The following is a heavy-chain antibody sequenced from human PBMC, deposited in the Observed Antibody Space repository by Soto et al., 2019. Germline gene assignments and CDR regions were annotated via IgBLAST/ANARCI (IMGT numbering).Heavy chain of an antibody. D-gene: IGHD1-26*01. J-gene: IGHJ6*02. V-gene: IGHV1-18*01. Sequence: QVHLVQSGAELKKPGASVRVYCKASGYSFTRNGISWVRQAPGQGLEWMGWISAKNGDTNYAQKFQGRGIMTTDTSTSTAYMELRSLRSDDTAVYYCVRDRDSDTWPSRDVWGQGTTVTVSS. CDR1: GYSFTRNG. CDR3: VRDRDSDTWPSRDV. CDR2: ISAKNGDT.